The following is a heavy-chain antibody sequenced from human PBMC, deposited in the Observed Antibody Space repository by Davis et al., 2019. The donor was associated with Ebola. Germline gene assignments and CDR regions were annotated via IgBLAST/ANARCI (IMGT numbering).Heavy chain of an antibody. CDR1: GGSFSGYY. CDR2: INHSGGT. V-gene: IGHV4-34*01. J-gene: IGHJ3*02. CDR3: ARGGSNTRRNAFDI. D-gene: IGHD2-2*01. Sequence: SETLSLTCAVYGGSFSGYYWTWIRQPPGKGLEWIGKINHSGGTDYNPSLKSRVFISIDTSRNQFSLKLASVTAADTAVYYCARGGSNTRRNAFDIWGQGTMVTVSS.